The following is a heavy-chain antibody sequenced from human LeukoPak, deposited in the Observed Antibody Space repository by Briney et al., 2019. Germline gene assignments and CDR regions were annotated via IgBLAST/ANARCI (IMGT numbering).Heavy chain of an antibody. CDR3: ARHAGVVRPFDY. CDR2: IYYSEST. J-gene: IGHJ4*02. Sequence: SETLSLTCTVSGGSISSYYWSWIRQPPGKGLEWIGYIYYSESTNYNPSLKSRVTISVDTSKNQFSLKLSSVTAADTAVYYCARHAGVVRPFDYWGQGTLVTVSS. D-gene: IGHD3-10*02. V-gene: IGHV4-59*08. CDR1: GGSISSYY.